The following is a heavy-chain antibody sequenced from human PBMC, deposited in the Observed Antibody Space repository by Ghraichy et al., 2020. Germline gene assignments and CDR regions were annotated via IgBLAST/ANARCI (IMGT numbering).Heavy chain of an antibody. CDR2: ISGSGGST. CDR1: GFTFSSYA. D-gene: IGHD7-27*01. Sequence: LSLTCAASGFTFSSYAMSWVRQAPGKGLEWGSAISGSGGSTYYADSVKGRFTISRDNSKNTLYLQMNSLRAEDTAVYYCAKDRAAVVLGIYAFDIWSQGTMVTVSS. V-gene: IGHV3-23*01. CDR3: AKDRAAVVLGIYAFDI. J-gene: IGHJ3*02.